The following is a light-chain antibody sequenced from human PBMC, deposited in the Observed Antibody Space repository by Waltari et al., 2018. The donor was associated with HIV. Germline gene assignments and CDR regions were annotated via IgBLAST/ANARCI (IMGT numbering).Light chain of an antibody. CDR2: STD. CDR1: SGSVSTNYY. J-gene: IGLJ3*02. CDR3: VVYLSSGSWV. Sequence: QTVVTQEPSFSVSPGGTVTLPCGLSSGSVSTNYYPLWYKQSPGPAPRTLIYSTDIRSSGAPARFSGSILGNKAALTITGAQAEDEADYYCVVYLSSGSWVFGGGTKVTVL. V-gene: IGLV8-61*01.